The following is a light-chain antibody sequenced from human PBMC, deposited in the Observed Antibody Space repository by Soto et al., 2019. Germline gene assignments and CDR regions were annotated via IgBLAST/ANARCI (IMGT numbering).Light chain of an antibody. Sequence: IVLTQYPGTLSLSPGERASLSCRASQSVSSSYLAWYQQKPGQAPRLLIYGASSRATGIPDRFSGSGSGTDFTLTISRLEPGDFAVYYCQQYVTSPPGTFGQGTKVDVK. CDR3: QQYVTSPPGT. J-gene: IGKJ1*01. V-gene: IGKV3-20*01. CDR2: GAS. CDR1: QSVSSSY.